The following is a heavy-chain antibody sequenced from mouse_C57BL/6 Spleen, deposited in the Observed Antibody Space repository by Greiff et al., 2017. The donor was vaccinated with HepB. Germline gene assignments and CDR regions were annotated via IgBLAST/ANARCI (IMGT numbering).Heavy chain of an antibody. D-gene: IGHD1-1*01. Sequence: VQLQESGAELARPGASVKLSCKASGYTFTSYGISWVKQRTGQGLEWIGEIYPRSGNTYYNEKFKGKATLTADKSSSTAYMELRSLTSEDSAVYFCARLTTVVAGWYFDVWGTGTTVTVSS. V-gene: IGHV1-81*01. CDR1: GYTFTSYG. CDR3: ARLTTVVAGWYFDV. J-gene: IGHJ1*03. CDR2: IYPRSGNT.